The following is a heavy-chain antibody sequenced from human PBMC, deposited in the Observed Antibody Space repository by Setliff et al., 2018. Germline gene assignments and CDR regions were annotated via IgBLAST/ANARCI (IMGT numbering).Heavy chain of an antibody. D-gene: IGHD2-15*01. CDR2: LYTSGDT. V-gene: IGHV4-4*07. CDR3: ARDRVVVLAGRRGFYFDY. CDR1: VGSISSHY. Sequence: LSLTCTVSVGSISSHYWTWIRQPAGKGLEWIGRLYTSGDTNYNPSLKSRVSMSLDTSKNQFSLKLSSVTAADTAVYYCARDRVVVLAGRRGFYFDYWGQGTLVTVSS. J-gene: IGHJ4*02.